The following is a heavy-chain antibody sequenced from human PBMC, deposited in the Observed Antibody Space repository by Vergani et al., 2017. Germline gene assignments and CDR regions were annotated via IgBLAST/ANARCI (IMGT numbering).Heavy chain of an antibody. CDR3: ARLLGDAFDI. J-gene: IGHJ3*02. CDR1: GGSISSHY. CDR2: VYNSGST. V-gene: IGHV4-59*08. Sequence: QVQLQESGPGLVKPSETLSLTCTVSGGSISSHYWSWIRQPPGKGLEWIGYVYNSGSTNYNPSLKSRVTISVDTSKNQFSLRLTSVTAADTAVYFCARLLGDAFDIWGQGTMLSVSS.